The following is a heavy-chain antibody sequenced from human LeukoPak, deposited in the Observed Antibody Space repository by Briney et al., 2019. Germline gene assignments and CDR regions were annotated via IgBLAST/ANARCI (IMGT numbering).Heavy chain of an antibody. D-gene: IGHD6-6*01. CDR1: GGTFSSYA. Sequence: GASVKVSCKASGGTFSSYAISWVRQAPGQGLEWMGGIIPIFGTANYAQKFQGRVTITTDESTSTAYMELSSLRSEDTAVYYCASRMYSSSSLFDYWGQGTLVTVSS. J-gene: IGHJ4*02. CDR2: IIPIFGTA. V-gene: IGHV1-69*05. CDR3: ASRMYSSSSLFDY.